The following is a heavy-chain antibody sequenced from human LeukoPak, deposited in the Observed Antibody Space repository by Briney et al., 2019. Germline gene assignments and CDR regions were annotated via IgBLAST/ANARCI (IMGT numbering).Heavy chain of an antibody. CDR1: GVSFSGYY. D-gene: IGHD3-9*01. V-gene: IGHV4-34*01. J-gene: IGHJ4*02. Sequence: PSETLSLTCAVYGVSFSGYYWSWIRQPPGKGLEWIGEINHSGSTNYNPSLKSRVTISVDTSKNQFSLKLSSVTAADTAVYYCARRAQLRYFDWSYWGQGTLVTVSS. CDR2: INHSGST. CDR3: ARRAQLRYFDWSY.